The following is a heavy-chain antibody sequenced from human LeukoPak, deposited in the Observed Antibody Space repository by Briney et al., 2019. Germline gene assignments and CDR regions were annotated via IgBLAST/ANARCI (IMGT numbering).Heavy chain of an antibody. J-gene: IGHJ5*02. CDR1: GGSISSYY. Sequence: SETLSLTCTVSGGSISSYYWSWIRQPAGKGLEWIGRIYTSGSTNYNPSLKSRVTMSVDTSKNQFSLKLSSVTAADTAVYYCVREAYYYDSSGYSAWGQGTLVTVSS. V-gene: IGHV4-4*07. D-gene: IGHD3-22*01. CDR2: IYTSGST. CDR3: VREAYYYDSSGYSA.